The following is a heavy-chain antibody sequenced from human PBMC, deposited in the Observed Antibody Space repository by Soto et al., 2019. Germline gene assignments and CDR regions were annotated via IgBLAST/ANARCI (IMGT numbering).Heavy chain of an antibody. CDR2: IYYSGST. D-gene: IGHD3-16*01. CDR3: ARDYAEGAFDI. CDR1: GGSISSYY. Sequence: SETLSLTCTVSGGSISSYYWSWIRQHPGKGLEWIGYIYYSGSTYYNPSLKSRVTISVDTSKNQFSLKLSSVTAADTAVYYCARDYAEGAFDIWGQGTMVTVSS. J-gene: IGHJ3*02. V-gene: IGHV4-59*06.